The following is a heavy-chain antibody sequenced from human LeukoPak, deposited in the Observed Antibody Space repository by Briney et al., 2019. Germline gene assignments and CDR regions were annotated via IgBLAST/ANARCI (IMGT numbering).Heavy chain of an antibody. V-gene: IGHV3-21*01. D-gene: IGHD1-26*01. J-gene: IGHJ3*02. CDR3: ARLGPNRGSYYAFDI. CDR1: GFTFSSYS. Sequence: GGSLRLSCAASGFTFSSYSMNWVRQAPGKGLEWVSSISSSSSYIYYADSVKGRFTISRDNAKNSLYLQMNSLRAEDTAVYYCARLGPNRGSYYAFDIWGQGTMVTVSS. CDR2: ISSSSSYI.